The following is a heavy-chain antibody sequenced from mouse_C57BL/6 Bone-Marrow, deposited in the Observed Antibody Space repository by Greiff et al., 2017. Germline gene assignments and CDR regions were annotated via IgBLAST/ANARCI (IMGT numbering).Heavy chain of an antibody. J-gene: IGHJ4*01. CDR3: ARHDYDRVTDAMDY. V-gene: IGHV5-12*01. Sequence: DVMLVESGGGLVQPGGSLKLSCAASGFTFSDYYMYWVRQTPEKRLEWVAYISNGGGSTYYPDTVKGRFTISRDHAKNTLYLQMSRLKSDDTAMYYCARHDYDRVTDAMDYWGQGTSVTVSS. CDR1: GFTFSDYY. CDR2: ISNGGGST. D-gene: IGHD2-4*01.